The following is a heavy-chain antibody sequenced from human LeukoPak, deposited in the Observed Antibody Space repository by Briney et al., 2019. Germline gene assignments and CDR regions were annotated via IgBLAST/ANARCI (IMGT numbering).Heavy chain of an antibody. J-gene: IGHJ4*02. CDR1: GYSFTSYW. CDR3: ARLITCSGGSCYGFDY. Sequence: GASLKISCKGSGYSFTSYWIGWVRQMPGKGLEWMGIIYPGDSDTRYSPSFQGQVTISADKSISTAYLQWSSLKASDTAMYYCARLITCSGGSCYGFDYWGQGTLVTVSS. CDR2: IYPGDSDT. V-gene: IGHV5-51*01. D-gene: IGHD2-15*01.